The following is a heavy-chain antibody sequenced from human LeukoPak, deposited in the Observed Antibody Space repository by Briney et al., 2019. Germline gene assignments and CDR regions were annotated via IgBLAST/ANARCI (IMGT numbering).Heavy chain of an antibody. J-gene: IGHJ2*01. Sequence: GASVKVSCKASGYTFTSYGISWVRQAPGQGLEWVGWISAYNGNTNYAQNLQGRVTMTTDTSTRTAYMELRSLRSDDTALYSCARGYTATGNWYFDLWGRGTLVSVSS. V-gene: IGHV1-18*01. CDR1: GYTFTSYG. D-gene: IGHD1-1*01. CDR2: ISAYNGNT. CDR3: ARGYTATGNWYFDL.